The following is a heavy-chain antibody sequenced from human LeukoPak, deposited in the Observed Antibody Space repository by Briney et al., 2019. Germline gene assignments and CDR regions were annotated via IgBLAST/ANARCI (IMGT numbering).Heavy chain of an antibody. CDR1: GFTFSSYA. CDR2: ISYDGSNK. J-gene: IGHJ4*02. CDR3: AGRKIVGADY. Sequence: GGSLRLSCAASGFTFSSYAMHWVRQAPGKGLEWVAVISYDGSNKYYADSVKGRFTISRDNSKNTLYLQMNSLRAEDTAVYYCAGRKIVGADYWGQGTLVTVSS. D-gene: IGHD1-26*01. V-gene: IGHV3-30-3*01.